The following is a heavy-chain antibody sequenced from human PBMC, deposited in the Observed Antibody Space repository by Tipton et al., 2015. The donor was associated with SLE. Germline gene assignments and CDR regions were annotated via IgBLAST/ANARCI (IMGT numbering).Heavy chain of an antibody. V-gene: IGHV3-49*04. CDR1: GFALGDYS. J-gene: IGHJ4*02. CDR2: IRGKPYGGTT. D-gene: IGHD6-19*01. Sequence: SLRLSCTASGFALGDYSVTWVRQAPGKGLEWVGFIRGKPYGGTTEYAASVKGRFIMSRDDSESIAYLQMNSPRSEDTAVYYCARGYLYSTGWNAYYFDYWGQGTLVTVSS. CDR3: ARGYLYSTGWNAYYFDY.